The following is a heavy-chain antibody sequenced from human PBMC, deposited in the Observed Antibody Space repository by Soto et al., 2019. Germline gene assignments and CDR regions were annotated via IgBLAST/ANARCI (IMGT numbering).Heavy chain of an antibody. CDR2: IYHSGST. Sequence: SETLSLTCAVSGYSISSGYYWGWIRQPPGKGLEWIGSIYHSGSTYYNPSLKSRVTISVDTSKNQFSLKLSSVTAADTAVYYCARDCYYDSSGYYPPYFDYWGQGTLVTVSS. D-gene: IGHD3-22*01. CDR1: GYSISSGYY. CDR3: ARDCYYDSSGYYPPYFDY. V-gene: IGHV4-38-2*02. J-gene: IGHJ4*02.